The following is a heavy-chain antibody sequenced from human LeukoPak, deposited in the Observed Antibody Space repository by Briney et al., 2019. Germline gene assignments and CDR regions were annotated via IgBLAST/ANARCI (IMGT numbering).Heavy chain of an antibody. CDR3: VGDWGYDSSGYWQKYFDT. CDR2: ISYDGSNK. J-gene: IGHJ4*02. D-gene: IGHD3-22*01. CDR1: GFTFSSYV. Sequence: GGSLRLSCEASGFTFSSYVMHWVRQAPGKGLEWVAVISYDGSNKYYADSVKGRFTISRDNSKNTLYLQMNSLRVEDTAVYYCVGDWGYDSSGYWQKYFDTWGQGTLVTVSS. V-gene: IGHV3-30*04.